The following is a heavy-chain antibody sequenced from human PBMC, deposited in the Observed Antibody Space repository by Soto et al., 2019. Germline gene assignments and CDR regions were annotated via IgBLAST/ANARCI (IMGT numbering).Heavy chain of an antibody. J-gene: IGHJ4*02. CDR2: VSSSSSYI. CDR1: GFTFSGHT. D-gene: IGHD3-10*01. Sequence: EVQLVESGGGLVKPGGSLRLSCAASGFTFSGHTINWVRQAPGKGREWVSSVSSSSSYIYYADSVKGRFTVSRDNAEKSLDLQMNSLRAEDTAMYYCARCMGFDGSGYAFFDSWGQGTLVTVSS. V-gene: IGHV3-21*01. CDR3: ARCMGFDGSGYAFFDS.